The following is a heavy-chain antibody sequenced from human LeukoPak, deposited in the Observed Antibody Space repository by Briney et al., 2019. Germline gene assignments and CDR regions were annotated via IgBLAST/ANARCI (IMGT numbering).Heavy chain of an antibody. CDR3: VASYDILTGYHYSAGFDY. J-gene: IGHJ4*02. CDR1: GGSISSYY. Sequence: PSETLSLTCTVSGGSISSYYWSWIRQPAGKGLEWIGRIYTSGSTNYNPSLKSRVTMSVDTSKNQFSLKLSSVTAADTAVYYCVASYDILTGYHYSAGFDYWGQGTLVTVSS. V-gene: IGHV4-4*07. D-gene: IGHD3-9*01. CDR2: IYTSGST.